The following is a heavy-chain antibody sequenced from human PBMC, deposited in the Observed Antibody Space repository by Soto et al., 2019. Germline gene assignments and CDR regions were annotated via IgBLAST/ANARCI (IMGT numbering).Heavy chain of an antibody. CDR2: ITCNGGSV. J-gene: IGHJ4*02. CDR1: GFTFNDSA. Sequence: GGSLRLSCAASGFTFNDSAMHLVRQSPGKGLEWVSCITCNGGSVAYADSVKGRFTISRDNAKNSLYLQMNSLSADETALYYCTKDVRIVSWVAGHGPFDYWGKGTWITVSS. V-gene: IGHV3-9*01. D-gene: IGHD1-26*01. CDR3: TKDVRIVSWVAGHGPFDY.